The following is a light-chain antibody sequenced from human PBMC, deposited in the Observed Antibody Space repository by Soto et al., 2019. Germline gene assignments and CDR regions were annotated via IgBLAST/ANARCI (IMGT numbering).Light chain of an antibody. J-gene: IGKJ5*01. V-gene: IGKV3-20*01. CDR1: QSVSSGY. CDR2: GAS. Sequence: LNPETLSLSPGEXXXXXXXXXQSVSSGYLAWYRRKPGQAPRLLIYGASTRATGIPDRFSGSGSGTDFTLTISRLEPEDFAVYYCQQYSSSPSITSG. CDR3: QQYSSSPSIT.